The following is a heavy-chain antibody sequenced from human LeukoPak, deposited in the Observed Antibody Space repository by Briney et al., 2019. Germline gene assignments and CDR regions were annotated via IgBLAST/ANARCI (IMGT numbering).Heavy chain of an antibody. CDR1: GGSISSYY. J-gene: IGHJ6*03. CDR3: ARDGYSYGNYYYYMDV. CDR2: IYYSGST. Sequence: SETLSLTCTVSGGSISSYYWSWIRQPPGKGLEWIGYIYYSGSTNYNPSLKSRVTISVDTSKNQFSLKLSSVTAADTAVYYCARDGYSYGNYYYYMDVWGKGTTATVSS. D-gene: IGHD5-18*01. V-gene: IGHV4-59*01.